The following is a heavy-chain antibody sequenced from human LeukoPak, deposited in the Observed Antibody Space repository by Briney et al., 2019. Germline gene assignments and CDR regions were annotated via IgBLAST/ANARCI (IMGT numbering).Heavy chain of an antibody. CDR2: IYHSGST. J-gene: IGHJ4*02. CDR3: ASGGALFHFDY. CDR1: GFTVSSNY. Sequence: GSLRLSCAASGFTVSSNYMSWVRQPPGKGLEWIGEIYHSGSTNYNPSLKSRVTISVDKSKNQFSLKLSSVTAADTAVYYCASGGALFHFDYWGQGTLVTVSS. D-gene: IGHD3-10*01. V-gene: IGHV4-4*02.